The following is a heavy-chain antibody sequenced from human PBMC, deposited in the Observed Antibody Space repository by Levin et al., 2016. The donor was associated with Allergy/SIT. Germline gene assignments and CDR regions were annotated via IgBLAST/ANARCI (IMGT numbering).Heavy chain of an antibody. CDR1: GFTFSSYA. CDR2: ISYDGSNK. Sequence: LSLTCAASGFTFSSYAMHWVRQAPGKGLEWVAVISYDGSNKYYADSVKGRFTISRDNSKNTLYLQMNSLRAEDTAVYYCAREEGSIAVADFFDYWGQGTLVTVSS. CDR3: AREEGSIAVADFFDY. D-gene: IGHD6-19*01. J-gene: IGHJ4*02. V-gene: IGHV3-30-3*01.